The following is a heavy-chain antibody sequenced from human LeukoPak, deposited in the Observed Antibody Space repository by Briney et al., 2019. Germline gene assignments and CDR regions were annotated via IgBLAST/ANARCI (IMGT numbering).Heavy chain of an antibody. J-gene: IGHJ2*01. CDR1: GFTFSSYS. Sequence: GGSLRLSCAASGFTFSSYSMNWVRQAPGKGLEWVSSISSSSSYIYYADSVKGRFTISRDNAKNSLYLQMNSLRAEDTAVYYCARDAIRSYWYFDLWGRGTLVTVSS. D-gene: IGHD4-17*01. V-gene: IGHV3-21*01. CDR3: ARDAIRSYWYFDL. CDR2: ISSSSSYI.